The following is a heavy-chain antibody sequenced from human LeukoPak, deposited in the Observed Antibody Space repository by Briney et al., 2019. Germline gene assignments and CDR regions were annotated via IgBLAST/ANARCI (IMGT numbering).Heavy chain of an antibody. D-gene: IGHD1-14*01. Sequence: PGGSLRLSCAASGFKVSSNYMSWVRQAPGKGLAWVSLINTGGSTYYADSVKGRFTMSRDNSKSMLYLQMDSLRAEDTAVYYCARVYNKNYFDHWGQGTLVTVSS. V-gene: IGHV3-53*01. CDR1: GFKVSSNY. CDR3: ARVYNKNYFDH. J-gene: IGHJ4*02. CDR2: INTGGST.